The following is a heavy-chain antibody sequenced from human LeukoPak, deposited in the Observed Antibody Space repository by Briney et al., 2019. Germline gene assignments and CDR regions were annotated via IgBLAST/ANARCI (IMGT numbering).Heavy chain of an antibody. J-gene: IGHJ6*03. Sequence: PGWSLRLSCAGSRFTFSSFAMSGVRQVQGKGLEGVSAISGSGGSTYYADSVKGRFTISRDNSTNKLYLQMNSLRGEDTAVYYCAKGHSLYGSGSFMDVWGKGTTVTISS. CDR2: ISGSGGST. D-gene: IGHD3-10*01. V-gene: IGHV3-23*01. CDR1: RFTFSSFA. CDR3: AKGHSLYGSGSFMDV.